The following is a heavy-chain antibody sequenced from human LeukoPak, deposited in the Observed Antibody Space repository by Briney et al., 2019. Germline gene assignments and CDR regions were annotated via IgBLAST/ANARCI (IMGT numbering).Heavy chain of an antibody. Sequence: GGSLRRSCSASGFTLSSYSMHWVRQAPGKGLEYVSTSGGATYYADSVKGRFTISRDNAKNTLYLQMSSLRAEDTAVYYCIKDRTGTYSFDYWGQGTLVTVSS. V-gene: IGHV3-64D*09. D-gene: IGHD7-27*01. CDR2: SGGAT. J-gene: IGHJ4*02. CDR1: GFTLSSYS. CDR3: IKDRTGTYSFDY.